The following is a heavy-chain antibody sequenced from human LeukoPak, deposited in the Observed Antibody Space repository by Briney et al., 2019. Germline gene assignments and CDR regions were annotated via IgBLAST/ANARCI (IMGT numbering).Heavy chain of an antibody. V-gene: IGHV3-30*18. CDR3: AKDRYYDSSGYFDY. CDR1: GFTFSSYG. CDR2: ISYDGSNK. J-gene: IGHJ4*02. D-gene: IGHD3-22*01. Sequence: GGSLRLSCAASGFTFSSYGMHWVRQAPGKGLEWVAVISYDGSNKYYADSVKGRFTISRDNSKNTLYLQMNSLRAGDTAVYYCAKDRYYDSSGYFDYWGQGTLVTVSS.